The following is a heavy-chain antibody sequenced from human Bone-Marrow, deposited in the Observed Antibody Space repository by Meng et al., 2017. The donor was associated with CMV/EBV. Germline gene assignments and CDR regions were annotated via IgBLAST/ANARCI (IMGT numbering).Heavy chain of an antibody. CDR1: GYTFTGYY. Sequence: ASVKVSCKASGYTFTGYYMHWVRQAPGQGLEWMGWINPNSGGTNYAQKFQGRVTMTRDTSISTAYMELSRLRSDDTAVYYCARDLGAAAGSYYYYGMDVWGQGNTVTVSS. V-gene: IGHV1-2*02. CDR2: INPNSGGT. D-gene: IGHD6-13*01. J-gene: IGHJ6*02. CDR3: ARDLGAAAGSYYYYGMDV.